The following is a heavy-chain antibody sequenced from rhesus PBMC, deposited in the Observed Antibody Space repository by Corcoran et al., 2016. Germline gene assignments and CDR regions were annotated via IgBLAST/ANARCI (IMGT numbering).Heavy chain of an antibody. Sequence: QVQLQESGPGLVKPSETLPLTCAVSGAPFSSDYWSWIRQAPGKGLGWIGRISSSGGHTDYNPSLKSRVTISIDTSKNQFSLKLSSVTAADTAVYYCARDVYRWNSFFDYWGQGVLVTVSS. CDR3: ARDVYRWNSFFDY. V-gene: IGHV4S2*01. J-gene: IGHJ4*01. CDR1: GAPFSSDY. CDR2: ISSSGGHT. D-gene: IGHD1-20*01.